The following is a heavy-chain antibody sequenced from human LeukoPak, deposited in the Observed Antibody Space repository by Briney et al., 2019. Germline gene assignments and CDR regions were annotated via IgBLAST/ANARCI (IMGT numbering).Heavy chain of an antibody. CDR1: GGTFSSYA. CDR3: ARHDFWSGYYRTNDY. J-gene: IGHJ4*02. Sequence: SVKVSCKASGGTFSSYAISWVRQAPGQGLEWMGGIIPIFGTANYAQKFQGGVTITTDESTSTAYMELSSLRSEDTAVYYCARHDFWSGYYRTNDYWGQGTLVTVSS. V-gene: IGHV1-69*05. CDR2: IIPIFGTA. D-gene: IGHD3-3*01.